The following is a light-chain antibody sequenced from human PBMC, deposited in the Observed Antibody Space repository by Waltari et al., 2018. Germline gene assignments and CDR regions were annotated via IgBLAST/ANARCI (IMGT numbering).Light chain of an antibody. V-gene: IGLV3-25*03. CDR3: QSADSSGSVI. J-gene: IGLJ2*01. CDR2: KDS. CDR1: AFTTNS. Sequence: SYELTQAPSVSVSPGQTARITCSGDAFTTNSVYWYQQKPGRAPILMMYKDSERPSDIPERFSGSTTGATVTLTISGVQAEDEADYYCQSADSSGSVIFGGGTKLTVL.